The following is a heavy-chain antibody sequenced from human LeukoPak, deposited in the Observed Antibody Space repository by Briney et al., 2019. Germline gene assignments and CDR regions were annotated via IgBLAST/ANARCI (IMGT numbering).Heavy chain of an antibody. Sequence: GGSLRLSCAASGFTFNNYHMNWVRQAPGKGLEWVSSITSSSSYIYYADSLKGRFTISRDNAKNSLYLQMTSLRAGDTAVYYCARHLRPGGDYPNRIDYWGQGTMVTVCS. V-gene: IGHV3-21*01. D-gene: IGHD4-17*01. CDR2: ITSSSSYI. CDR3: ARHLRPGGDYPNRIDY. J-gene: IGHJ4*02. CDR1: GFTFNNYH.